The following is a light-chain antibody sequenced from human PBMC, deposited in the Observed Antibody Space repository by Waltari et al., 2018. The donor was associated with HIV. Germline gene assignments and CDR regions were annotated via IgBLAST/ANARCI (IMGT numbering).Light chain of an antibody. J-gene: IGLJ1*01. CDR1: SSDVGAYNY. CDR3: SSYTGSDTLLGV. CDR2: DVN. V-gene: IGLV2-14*01. Sequence: QSALTQPASVSGSPGQSISISCTGTSSDVGAYNYVSWYQQHPGQAPKLIIYDVNYRPSGISSRFSDSKSGNTASLTISGLQAEDEADYYCSSYTGSDTLLGVFGTGTKVTVL.